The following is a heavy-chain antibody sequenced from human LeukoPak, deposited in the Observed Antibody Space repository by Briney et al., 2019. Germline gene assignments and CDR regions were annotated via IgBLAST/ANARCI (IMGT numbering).Heavy chain of an antibody. Sequence: GGSLRLSCGASGLTFSRYWMSWVRQAPGKGLEWVANINQDGSQKNYVDSVKGRFTISRDNAKNSLYLQVNSLRVEDTAVYYCVTGDHGDYWGQGTLVTVSS. CDR3: VTGDHGDY. J-gene: IGHJ4*02. D-gene: IGHD2-21*01. CDR1: GLTFSRYW. V-gene: IGHV3-7*01. CDR2: INQDGSQK.